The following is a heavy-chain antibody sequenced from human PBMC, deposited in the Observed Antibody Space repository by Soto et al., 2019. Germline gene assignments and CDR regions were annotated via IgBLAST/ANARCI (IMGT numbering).Heavy chain of an antibody. CDR3: ASYCSGGSCYPESHDAFDI. CDR2: INHSGST. Sequence: QVQLQQWGAGLLKPSETLSLTCAVYGGSFSGYYWSWIRQPPGKGLEWIGEINHSGSTNYNPSLKSRVTISVDTSKNQFSLKLSSVTAADPAVYYCASYCSGGSCYPESHDAFDIWGQGTMVTVSS. CDR1: GGSFSGYY. J-gene: IGHJ3*02. D-gene: IGHD2-15*01. V-gene: IGHV4-34*01.